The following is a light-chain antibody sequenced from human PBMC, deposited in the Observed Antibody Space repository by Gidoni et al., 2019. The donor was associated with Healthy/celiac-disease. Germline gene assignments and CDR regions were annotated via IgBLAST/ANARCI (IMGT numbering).Light chain of an antibody. J-gene: IGKJ2*01. CDR3: QQYYSTPYN. CDR1: QSVLYSSNNKNY. CDR2: WAS. Sequence: DIVMTQSPDSLAVSLGERATINCKSSQSVLYSSNNKNYLAWYQQKPGQPPKLLIYWASTRESGVPDRFSGSGSGTDFTLTISSLQAEDVAVYYCQQYYSTPYNFXQGTKLEIK. V-gene: IGKV4-1*01.